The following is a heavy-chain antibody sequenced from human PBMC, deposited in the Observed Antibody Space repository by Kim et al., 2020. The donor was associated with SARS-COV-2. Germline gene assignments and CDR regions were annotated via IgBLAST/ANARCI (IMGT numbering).Heavy chain of an antibody. CDR3: ARRPPYDY. CDR1: GFTFSTYA. CDR2: IAASDGRT. V-gene: IGHV3-23*01. Sequence: GGSLRLSCAASGFTFSTYAMSWVRQAPGKGLEWVSSIAASDGRTYYADSVKGRFTISRDNSKNLLYLQMNSLRAEDTAVYYCARRPPYDYWGQGTLVTVSS. J-gene: IGHJ4*02.